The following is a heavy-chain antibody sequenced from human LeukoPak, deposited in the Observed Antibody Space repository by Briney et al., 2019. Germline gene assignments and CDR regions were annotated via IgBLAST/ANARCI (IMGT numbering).Heavy chain of an antibody. CDR1: GYTFTGYY. CDR2: INPNSGGT. Sequence: ASVKVSCKASGYTFTGYYMHWVRQAPGQGLEWMGWINPNSGGTNYAQKFQGRVTMTRDTSISTAYMELSRLRSDDTAMYYCARAYSSSSYVLDYWGQGTLVTVSS. J-gene: IGHJ4*02. CDR3: ARAYSSSSYVLDY. V-gene: IGHV1-2*02. D-gene: IGHD6-6*01.